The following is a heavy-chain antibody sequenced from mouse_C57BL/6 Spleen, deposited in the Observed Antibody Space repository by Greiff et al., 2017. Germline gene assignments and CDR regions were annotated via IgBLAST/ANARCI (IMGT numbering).Heavy chain of an antibody. D-gene: IGHD2-3*01. J-gene: IGHJ2*01. CDR3: AKNKEGDGYYVDY. Sequence: QVQLKESGPGLVQPSQSLSITCTVSGFSLTSYGVHWVRQSPGKGLEWLGVIWRGGSTDYNAAFMSRLSITKDNSKSQVFFKMNSLQADDTAIYYCAKNKEGDGYYVDYWGQGTTLTVSS. CDR1: GFSLTSYG. V-gene: IGHV2-5*01. CDR2: IWRGGST.